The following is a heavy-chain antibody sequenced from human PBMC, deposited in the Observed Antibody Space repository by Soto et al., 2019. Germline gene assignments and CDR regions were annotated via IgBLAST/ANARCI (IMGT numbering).Heavy chain of an antibody. V-gene: IGHV1-18*01. J-gene: IGHJ6*02. CDR1: GYTFTRSG. CDR3: ARDSPPMDV. CDR2: ISTYNGDT. Sequence: ASVKVSCKASGYTFTRSGISWVRQAPGQGLEWMGWISTYNGDTNYAQTFQGRFTISRDNAKNSLYLQMNSLRDEDTAVYYCARDSPPMDVWGQGTTVTVSS.